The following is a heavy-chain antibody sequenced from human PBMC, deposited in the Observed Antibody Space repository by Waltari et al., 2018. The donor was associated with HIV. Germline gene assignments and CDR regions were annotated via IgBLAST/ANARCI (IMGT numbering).Heavy chain of an antibody. D-gene: IGHD4-4*01. Sequence: QVQLPESGPGLVKPSETLSLTCTVSGGPISSYYWSWIRQPPGKGLEWIGYIYYSGSTNYNPSLKSRVTISVDTSKNQFSLKLSSVTAADTAVYYCARAPMTTGYDYWGQGTLVTVSS. J-gene: IGHJ4*02. V-gene: IGHV4-59*01. CDR1: GGPISSYY. CDR3: ARAPMTTGYDY. CDR2: IYYSGST.